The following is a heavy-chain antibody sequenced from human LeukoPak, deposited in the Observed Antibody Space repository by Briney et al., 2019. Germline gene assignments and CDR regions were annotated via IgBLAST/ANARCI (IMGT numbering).Heavy chain of an antibody. J-gene: IGHJ5*02. CDR3: ARGVAVAGTKDWFDP. V-gene: IGHV1-3*01. Sequence: GASVKVSCKASGYTFTSYAMHWVRQAPGQRLEWMGWINAGNGNTKYSQKFQGRVTITRDTSASTAYVELSSLRSEDTAVYYCARGVAVAGTKDWFDPWGQGTLVTVSS. D-gene: IGHD6-19*01. CDR2: INAGNGNT. CDR1: GYTFTSYA.